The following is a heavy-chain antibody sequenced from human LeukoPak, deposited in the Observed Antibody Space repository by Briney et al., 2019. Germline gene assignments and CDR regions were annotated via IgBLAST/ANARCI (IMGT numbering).Heavy chain of an antibody. V-gene: IGHV4-39*01. Sequence: SETLSLTCTVSGGSISSSSYYWGWIRQPPGKGLEWIGSIYYSGSTYYNPSLKSRVTISVDTSKNQFSLKLSSVTAADTAVYYCARGVSFRPSPYYFDYWGQGTLVTVSS. CDR3: ARGVSFRPSPYYFDY. CDR1: GGSISSSSYY. D-gene: IGHD3-16*02. J-gene: IGHJ4*02. CDR2: IYYSGST.